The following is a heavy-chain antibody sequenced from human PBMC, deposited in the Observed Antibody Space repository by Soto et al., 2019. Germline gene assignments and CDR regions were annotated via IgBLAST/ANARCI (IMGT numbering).Heavy chain of an antibody. CDR3: ARVPLTTYFDL. Sequence: QVQLQESGPGLVKPSETLSLTCTVSGGSVSGGSYCWSWIRQPPGKGLECIGYVYNSGSTTYNPSLKSRVTISVDRSRDQFSLGLRSVTAADTAVYYCARVPLTTYFDLWGRGTLVTVSS. V-gene: IGHV4-61*01. J-gene: IGHJ2*01. CDR1: GGSVSGGSYC. CDR2: VYNSGST. D-gene: IGHD3-9*01.